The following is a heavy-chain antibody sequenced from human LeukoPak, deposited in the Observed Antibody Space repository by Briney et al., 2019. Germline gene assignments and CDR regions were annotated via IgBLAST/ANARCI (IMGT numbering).Heavy chain of an antibody. CDR3: ATSDDSSGSD. CDR1: RFNLISYA. Sequence: GGSLRLSCAASRFNLISYAMSWVRQAPGKGLEWVANINEDESVRHYVDSVKGRFTISRDNAKNSVFLQMNSLRDEDTALYYCATSDDSSGSDWGQGTLVTVSS. CDR2: INEDESVR. D-gene: IGHD3-22*01. V-gene: IGHV3-7*01. J-gene: IGHJ4*02.